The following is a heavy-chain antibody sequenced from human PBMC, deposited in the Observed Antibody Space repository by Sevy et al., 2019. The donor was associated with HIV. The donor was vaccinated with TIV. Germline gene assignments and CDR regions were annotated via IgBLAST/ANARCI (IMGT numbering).Heavy chain of an antibody. CDR3: VGPTLTYSSGWSYYDS. D-gene: IGHD6-19*01. J-gene: IGHJ4*02. Sequence: SETLSLTCTVSGASISSSGYYWGWIRQPPGKGLECIASINYVGSFFYNPSLRSRVTICSDTSNKQFSLKLNSVTAADTAIYYCVGPTLTYSSGWSYYDSWGQGTVVTVSS. V-gene: IGHV4-39*01. CDR1: GASISSSGYY. CDR2: INYVGSF.